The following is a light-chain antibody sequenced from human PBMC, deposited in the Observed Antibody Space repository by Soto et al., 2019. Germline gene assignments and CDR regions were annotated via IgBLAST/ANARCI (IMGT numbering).Light chain of an antibody. V-gene: IGLV2-14*01. CDR1: SSDVGGYNY. CDR3: SSYTSSSTLV. J-gene: IGLJ2*01. CDR2: EVS. Sequence: QSALTQPASVSGSPGQSITISCTGTSSDVGGYNYVPWYQQHPGKAPKLMTFEVSNRPSGVSIRFSGSKSGNTASLTISGLQAEDEADYYCSSYTSSSTLVFGGGTKVTVL.